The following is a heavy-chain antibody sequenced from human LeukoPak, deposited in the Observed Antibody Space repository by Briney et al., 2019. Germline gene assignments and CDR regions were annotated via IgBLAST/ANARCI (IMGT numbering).Heavy chain of an antibody. D-gene: IGHD3-10*01. J-gene: IGHJ4*02. CDR2: INHSGST. CDR1: GGSFSGYY. V-gene: IGHV4-34*01. CDR3: ARAAGGRQEDY. Sequence: PSETLSLTCAVYGGSFSGYYWSWIRQPPGKGLEWIGEINHSGSTNYNPSLKSRVTISVDTSKNQFSLKLSSVTAADTAVYYCARAAGGRQEDYWGQGTLVTASS.